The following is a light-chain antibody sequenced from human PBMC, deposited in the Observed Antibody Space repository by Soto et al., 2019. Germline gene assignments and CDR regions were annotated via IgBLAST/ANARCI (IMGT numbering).Light chain of an antibody. V-gene: IGLV1-51*01. J-gene: IGLJ1*01. CDR2: DDD. Sequence: QSVLTQPPSVSAAPGQRVTISCSGSSSNIGGNSVSWYQQLPGTAPKLLIYDDDKRPSGIPDRFSGSKSGTSATLGITGFQTGDEADHYCGSWDSRLSDYVFGIRTKVTV. CDR3: GSWDSRLSDYV. CDR1: SSNIGGNS.